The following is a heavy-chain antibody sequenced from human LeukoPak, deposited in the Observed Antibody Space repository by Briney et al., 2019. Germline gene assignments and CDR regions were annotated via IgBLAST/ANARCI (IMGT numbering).Heavy chain of an antibody. J-gene: IGHJ5*02. Sequence: ASVKVSCKASGYSFTGYYMHWVRQAPGQGLEWMGWINPNSGRTNYAQKFQGRVTMTRDTSISTAYMDLSNLRFDDTAVYYCARRSDNWFDPWGQGTLVTVSS. CDR3: ARRSDNWFDP. V-gene: IGHV1-2*02. CDR2: INPNSGRT. CDR1: GYSFTGYY.